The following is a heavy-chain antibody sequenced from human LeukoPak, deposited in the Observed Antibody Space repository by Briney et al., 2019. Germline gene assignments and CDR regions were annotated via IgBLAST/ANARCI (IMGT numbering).Heavy chain of an antibody. CDR1: GFTFDDYG. D-gene: IGHD1-14*01. V-gene: IGHV3-21*01. J-gene: IGHJ4*02. CDR3: ATETIGRHYDY. CDR2: IGSTGTDR. Sequence: PGGSLRLSCAASGFTFDDYGMSWVRQAPGKGLEWVSSIGSTGTDRYCADSVKGRFTISRDNAKSSLYLQMNSLRAEDTAVYYCATETIGRHYDYWGQGTLLTVSS.